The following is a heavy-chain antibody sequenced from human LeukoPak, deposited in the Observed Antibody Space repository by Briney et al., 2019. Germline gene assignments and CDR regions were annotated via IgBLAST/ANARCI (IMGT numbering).Heavy chain of an antibody. D-gene: IGHD2-8*01. CDR2: INWNGGST. V-gene: IGHV3-20*04. CDR1: GFTFSSYG. CDR3: ARDYCTNGVCYTGDY. Sequence: PGGSLRLSCAASGFTFSSYGMHWVRQAPGKGLEWVSGINWNGGSTGYADSVKGRFTISRDNAKNSLYLQMNSLRAEDTALYYCARDYCTNGVCYTGDYWGQGTLVTVSS. J-gene: IGHJ4*02.